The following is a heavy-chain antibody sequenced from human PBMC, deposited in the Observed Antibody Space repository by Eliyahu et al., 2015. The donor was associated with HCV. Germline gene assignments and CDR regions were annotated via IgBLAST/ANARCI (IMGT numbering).Heavy chain of an antibody. Sequence: DVQLVESGGGLVQPGGSLRXXCSAXGFTFSNHWXSWVRQAPGKGLEWVANIKLDGSKTNYADSVKGRFAISRDNGQNSMFLLMNSLRAEDTAVYYCARAPWGAGSYSEFDYWGRGTLVTVSS. V-gene: IGHV3-7*04. CDR3: ARAPWGAGSYSEFDY. CDR1: GFTFSNHW. CDR2: IKLDGSKT. D-gene: IGHD3-10*01. J-gene: IGHJ4*02.